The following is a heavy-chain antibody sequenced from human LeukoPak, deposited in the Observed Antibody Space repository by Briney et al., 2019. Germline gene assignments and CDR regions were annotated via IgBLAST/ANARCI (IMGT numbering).Heavy chain of an antibody. Sequence: ASVKVSCKASGGTFSSYAISWVRQAPGQGLEWMGGIIPIFGTANYAQKFQGRVTITADESTSTAYMELSSLRSDDTAVYYCARDYNYVPDYWGQGTLVTVSS. CDR3: ARDYNYVPDY. D-gene: IGHD1-20*01. J-gene: IGHJ4*02. CDR2: IIPIFGTA. CDR1: GGTFSSYA. V-gene: IGHV1-69*13.